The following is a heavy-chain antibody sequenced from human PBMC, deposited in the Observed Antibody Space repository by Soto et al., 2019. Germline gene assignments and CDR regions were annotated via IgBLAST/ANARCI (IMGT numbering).Heavy chain of an antibody. Sequence: GEALKISWTASGYSFTSYWIGWVRQMPGKDLELMVLFNPGGSDIRYSQSFQGQVTISADKSIRTAYLQWSSLKASDTAIYYCARHHVAIRVAYDXWGQGTLVTVS. CDR1: GYSFTSYW. D-gene: IGHD3-16*01. CDR2: FNPGGSDI. J-gene: IGHJ3*01. V-gene: IGHV5-51*01. CDR3: ARHHVAIRVAYDX.